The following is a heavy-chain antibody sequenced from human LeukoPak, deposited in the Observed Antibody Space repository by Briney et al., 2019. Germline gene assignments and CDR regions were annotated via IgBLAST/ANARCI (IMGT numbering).Heavy chain of an antibody. CDR2: IYSGGRT. J-gene: IGHJ4*02. Sequence: GGSLRLSCAASGFTVSSNYMSCCRQAPGEGLVGGSVIYSGGRTYYADSVKSRFTISRDNSKDTLYLQMNSLRAEDTAVYYCAREGGSSPFDYWGQGTLVTVSS. D-gene: IGHD1-26*01. V-gene: IGHV3-66*01. CDR1: GFTVSSNY. CDR3: AREGGSSPFDY.